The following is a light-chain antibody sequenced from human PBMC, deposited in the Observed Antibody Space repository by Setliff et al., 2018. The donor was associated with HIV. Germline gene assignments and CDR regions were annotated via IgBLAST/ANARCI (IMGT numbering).Light chain of an antibody. CDR3: SSYTSSSTGIYV. Sequence: QSALTQPASVSGSPGQSITISCTGTSSDVGGYNYVSWYQQHPGKAPKLMIYEVTNRPSGVSNRFSVSKFGNTASLTISGLQADDEADYYCSSYTSSSTGIYVFGTGTKVTVL. V-gene: IGLV2-14*01. CDR2: EVT. J-gene: IGLJ1*01. CDR1: SSDVGGYNY.